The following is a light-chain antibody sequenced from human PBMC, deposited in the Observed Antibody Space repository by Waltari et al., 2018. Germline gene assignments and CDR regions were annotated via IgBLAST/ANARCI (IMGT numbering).Light chain of an antibody. CDR3: AAWDDSLSGLYV. CDR2: RNN. Sequence: QSVLTKPPSASGTPGQRVTISCSGSSSNIEMNYVYRLQRLRGTAPRLLIYRNNQRPSGVPDRFSGSKSGTSASLAISGLRADDEADYYCAAWDDSLSGLYVFGTGTKVTVL. CDR1: SSNIEMNY. V-gene: IGLV1-47*01. J-gene: IGLJ1*01.